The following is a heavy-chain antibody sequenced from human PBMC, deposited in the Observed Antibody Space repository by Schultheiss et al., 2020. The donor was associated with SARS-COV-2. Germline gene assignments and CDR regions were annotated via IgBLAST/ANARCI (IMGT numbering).Heavy chain of an antibody. CDR3: AKDLGYCSSTSCYTIDY. Sequence: GSLRLSCAASGFTFSSYAMSWVRQAPGKGLEWVSAISGSGGSTYYADSVKGRFTISRDNSKNTLYLQMNSLRAEDTAVYYCAKDLGYCSSTSCYTIDYWGQGTLVTVSS. V-gene: IGHV3-23*01. J-gene: IGHJ4*02. CDR1: GFTFSSYA. D-gene: IGHD2-2*02. CDR2: ISGSGGST.